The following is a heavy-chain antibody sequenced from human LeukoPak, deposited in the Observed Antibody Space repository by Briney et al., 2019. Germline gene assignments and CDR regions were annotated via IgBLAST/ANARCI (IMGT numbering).Heavy chain of an antibody. CDR1: GFTFNTYG. CDR3: ASIAPAAMH. V-gene: IGHV3-30*03. D-gene: IGHD2-2*01. Sequence: GKSLRLSCSASGFTFNTYGMHWVRQAPGKGLEWVAVISYDGSNQYYPDSVKGRFTISRDNSKNTLYLQMNSLRAEDTAVYYCASIAPAAMHWGQGTLVTVSS. J-gene: IGHJ4*02. CDR2: ISYDGSNQ.